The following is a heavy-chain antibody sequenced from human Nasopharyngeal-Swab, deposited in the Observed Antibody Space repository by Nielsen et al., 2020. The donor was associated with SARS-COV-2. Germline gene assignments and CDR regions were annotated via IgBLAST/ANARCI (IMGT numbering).Heavy chain of an antibody. CDR1: GYTYNTYG. D-gene: IGHD3-10*01. V-gene: IGHV1-18*04. CDR3: ARLVRGSTINYFDF. CDR2: ISAYNGNT. J-gene: IGHJ4*02. Sequence: ASVKVSCKASGYTYNTYGITWVRQAPGQGFEWMGWISAYNGNTDYAQKFQDRFTMTTDTSTSTAYMELKSLRSDDTAVYYCARLVRGSTINYFDFWGQGTLVTVSS.